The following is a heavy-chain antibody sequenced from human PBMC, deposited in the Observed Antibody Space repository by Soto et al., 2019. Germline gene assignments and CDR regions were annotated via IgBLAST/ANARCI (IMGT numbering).Heavy chain of an antibody. CDR3: AKSWTYFSTSFDY. V-gene: IGHV3-30*18. CDR2: ISYDGSNK. CDR1: GFTFSSYG. J-gene: IGHJ4*02. Sequence: QVQLVESGGGVVQPGRSLRLSCAASGFTFSSYGMHWVRQAPGKGLEWVAVISYDGSNKYYADSVKGRFTISRDNSKNTLYLKMKRLRAEDTVVYYCAKSWTYFSTSFDYGGQGTLVPVPS. D-gene: IGHD6-13*01.